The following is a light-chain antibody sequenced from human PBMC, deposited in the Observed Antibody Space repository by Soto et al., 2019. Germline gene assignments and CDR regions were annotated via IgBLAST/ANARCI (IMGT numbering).Light chain of an antibody. V-gene: IGKV1-5*01. J-gene: IGKJ1*01. CDR3: QEYYSLPLT. Sequence: DIQLTQSPSTLSASVGDRVTITCRASQSLNNRLAWYQQKLGKAPKLLIFAASSFQSGVPARFSGSGSGTDFTLTISSLQAEDVAVYYCQEYYSLPLTFGHGTKVDIK. CDR2: AAS. CDR1: QSLNNR.